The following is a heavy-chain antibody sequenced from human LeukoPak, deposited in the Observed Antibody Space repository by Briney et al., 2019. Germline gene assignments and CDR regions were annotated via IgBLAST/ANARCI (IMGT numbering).Heavy chain of an antibody. CDR1: GFTFSSYA. D-gene: IGHD6-13*01. Sequence: GGSLRLSCAASGFTFSSYAMSWVRQAPGKGLEWVSAISSSGGSTYYADSVKGRFTISRDNSKNTLYLQMNSLRAEDTAVYYCAKVPVRIAAAGRFDYWGQGTLVTVSS. J-gene: IGHJ4*02. CDR2: ISSSGGST. V-gene: IGHV3-23*01. CDR3: AKVPVRIAAAGRFDY.